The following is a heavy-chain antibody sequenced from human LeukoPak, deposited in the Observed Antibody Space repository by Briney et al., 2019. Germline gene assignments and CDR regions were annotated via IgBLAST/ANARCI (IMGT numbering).Heavy chain of an antibody. J-gene: IGHJ2*01. Sequence: GRSLRLSCVASGFTFSRHGMHWVRQAPGKGLEWVAVIGDTGRAKYYADSVEGRFTASRDNFKNTLYLEMNSLRYDNTALYYCAREAAWGNWYFDHWGRGTLVTVSS. CDR1: GFTFSRHG. D-gene: IGHD3-16*01. V-gene: IGHV3-30*03. CDR2: IGDTGRAK. CDR3: AREAAWGNWYFDH.